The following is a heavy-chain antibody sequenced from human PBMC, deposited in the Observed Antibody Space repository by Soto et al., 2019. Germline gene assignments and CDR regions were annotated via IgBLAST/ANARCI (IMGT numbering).Heavy chain of an antibody. V-gene: IGHV3-30-3*01. D-gene: IGHD5-18*01. CDR1: GFTFSSYA. J-gene: IGHJ4*02. Sequence: QVQLVESGGGVVQPGRSLRLSCAASGFTFSSYAMHWVRQAPGKGLELVAVISYDGSNKYYADSVKGRFTISRDNSKNTLYLQMNSLRAEDTAVYYCAREGGNSYALPGNLYYWGQGTLVTVSS. CDR2: ISYDGSNK. CDR3: AREGGNSYALPGNLYY.